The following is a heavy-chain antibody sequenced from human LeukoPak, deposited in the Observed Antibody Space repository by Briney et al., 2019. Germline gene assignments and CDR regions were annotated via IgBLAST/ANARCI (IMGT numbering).Heavy chain of an antibody. V-gene: IGHV4-61*02. J-gene: IGHJ3*01. CDR3: VERVANPGTFNV. Sequence: SQTLSLTCTVSGDSMDNTNFYWTWIRQPAGKRLEWIGRIYTSGGTSYNPSLKSRVTMSVDKSKNQFSLNLASVTAADMGVFFCVERVANPGTFNVWAPGTKVIVPS. CDR1: GDSMDNTNFY. CDR2: IYTSGGT.